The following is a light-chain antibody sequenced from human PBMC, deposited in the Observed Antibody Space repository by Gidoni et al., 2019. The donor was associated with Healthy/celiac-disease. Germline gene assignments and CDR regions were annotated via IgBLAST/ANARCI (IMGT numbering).Light chain of an antibody. CDR2: GKN. Sequence: SSELTQDPAVSVAWGQTVRITCQGDSLRSYYASWYQQKPGQAPVLVIYGKNNRPPGIPDRFSGSSSGNTASFTITGAQAEDEADYYCTSRDSSGPVFGGGTKLTVL. CDR3: TSRDSSGPV. V-gene: IGLV3-19*01. CDR1: SLRSYY. J-gene: IGLJ2*01.